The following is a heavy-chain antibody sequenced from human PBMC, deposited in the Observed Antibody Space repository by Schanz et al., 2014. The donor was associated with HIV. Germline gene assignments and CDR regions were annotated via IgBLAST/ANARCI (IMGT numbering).Heavy chain of an antibody. CDR3: ARDRVSGSSSSSWFDP. J-gene: IGHJ5*02. D-gene: IGHD6-6*01. CDR2: INWKSDSI. CDR1: GFIFDDYA. V-gene: IGHV3-9*01. Sequence: DVQLVESGGGLVQPGRSLRLSCAASGFIFDDYAMHWVRQAPGKGLEWVSGINWKSDSIGYADSVKGRFTISRDNAKNSLYLQIISLTAEDTAMYYCARDRVSGSSSSSWFDPWGQGTLVTVSS.